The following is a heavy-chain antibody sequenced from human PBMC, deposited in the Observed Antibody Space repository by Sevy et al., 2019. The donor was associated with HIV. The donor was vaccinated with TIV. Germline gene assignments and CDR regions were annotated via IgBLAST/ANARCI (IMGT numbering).Heavy chain of an antibody. CDR3: ARTGSSWVIPFDY. V-gene: IGHV4-38-2*01. Sequence: SETLSLTCAVSGYSISSGYYWGWIRQPPGKGLEWIGSIYHSGSTYYNPSLKSRVTISVDTSKNQFSLKLSSVTAADTAVYYCARTGSSWVIPFDYWGQGTLVTVSS. CDR1: GYSISSGYY. CDR2: IYHSGST. J-gene: IGHJ4*02. D-gene: IGHD6-13*01.